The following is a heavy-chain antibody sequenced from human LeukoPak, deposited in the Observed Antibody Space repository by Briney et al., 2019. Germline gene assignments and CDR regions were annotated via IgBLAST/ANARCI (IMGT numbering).Heavy chain of an antibody. CDR3: ARDRPAHYDSSGLGWFDP. D-gene: IGHD3-22*01. J-gene: IGHJ5*02. V-gene: IGHV1-2*02. CDR2: INPNSGGT. CDR1: GFTFTGYY. Sequence: ASVKVSCKASGFTFTGYYTHWVRQAPGQGLEWMGWINPNSGGTNYAQKFQGRVTMTRDTSTSTVYMELSSLRSEDTAVYYCARDRPAHYDSSGLGWFDPWGQGTLVTVSS.